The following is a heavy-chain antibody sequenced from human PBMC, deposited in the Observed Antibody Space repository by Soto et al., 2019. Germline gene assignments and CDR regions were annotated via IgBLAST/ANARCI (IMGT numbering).Heavy chain of an antibody. J-gene: IGHJ4*02. V-gene: IGHV4-34*01. Sequence: SETLSLTCSIYSGSFSGYYWSWIRQPPGKGLEWIGEISQSGNTNYSPSLKSRVSISIDTSKKQFSLNLASVPAADTAVYYCARAPKVSGSSQTRPDFWGQGTLVTVSS. CDR1: SGSFSGYY. D-gene: IGHD6-6*01. CDR3: ARAPKVSGSSQTRPDF. CDR2: ISQSGNT.